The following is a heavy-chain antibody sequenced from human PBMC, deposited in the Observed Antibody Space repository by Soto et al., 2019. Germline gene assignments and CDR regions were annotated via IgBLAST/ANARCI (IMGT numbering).Heavy chain of an antibody. V-gene: IGHV5-51*01. D-gene: IGHD2-15*01. J-gene: IGHJ3*02. CDR3: ASKRGYCSGGSCYEYAFDI. CDR2: IYPGDSDT. Sequence: GESLTISCKGSGYSFTSYWIGWARQMPGKGLEWMGIIYPGDSDTRYSPSFQGQVTISADKSISTAYLQWSSLKASDTAMYYCASKRGYCSGGSCYEYAFDIWGQGTMVTVSS. CDR1: GYSFTSYW.